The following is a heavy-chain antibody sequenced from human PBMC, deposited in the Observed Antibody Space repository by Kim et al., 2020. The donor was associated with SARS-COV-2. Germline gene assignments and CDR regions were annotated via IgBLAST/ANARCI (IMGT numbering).Heavy chain of an antibody. V-gene: IGHV4-34*01. CDR3: ARAPYSGVDTAGPGD. CDR2: INHSGST. D-gene: IGHD5-18*01. CDR1: GGSFSGYY. Sequence: SETLSLTCAVYGGSFSGYYWSWIRQPPGKGLEWIGEINHSGSTNYNPSLKSRVTISVDTSKNQFSLKLSSVTAADTAVYYCARAPYSGVDTAGPGDWGQGTLVTVSS. J-gene: IGHJ4*02.